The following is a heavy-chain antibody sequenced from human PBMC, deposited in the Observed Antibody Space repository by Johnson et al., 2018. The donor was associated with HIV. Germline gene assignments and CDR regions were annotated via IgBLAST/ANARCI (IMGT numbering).Heavy chain of an antibody. CDR2: IDSGGST. CDR3: ARASAVFDAFDI. CDR1: GLSVSSNY. J-gene: IGHJ3*02. V-gene: IGHV3-66*01. Sequence: VQLVESGGGLVQPGGSLRLSCAASGLSVSSNYMTWVRQGPGKGLEWVSVIDSGGSTYYAESVTGRFTISRDNSKNTLYLQMNSLSADDTAVYYCARASAVFDAFDIWGQGTMVTVSS. D-gene: IGHD1-14*01.